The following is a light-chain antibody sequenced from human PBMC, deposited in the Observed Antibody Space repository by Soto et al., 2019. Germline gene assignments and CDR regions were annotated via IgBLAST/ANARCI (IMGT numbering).Light chain of an antibody. J-gene: IGKJ1*01. CDR3: QKYNSPPRT. V-gene: IGKV1-27*01. CDR1: QGISNF. Sequence: DIQMTQSPSSLSASVGDRVTITCRASQGISNFLAWYQQKPGKVPKLLIYAASTLHSGVPSRFSGSGSGTDFTLTISSLQPEDVATYYCQKYNSPPRTFGQGTEVEIK. CDR2: AAS.